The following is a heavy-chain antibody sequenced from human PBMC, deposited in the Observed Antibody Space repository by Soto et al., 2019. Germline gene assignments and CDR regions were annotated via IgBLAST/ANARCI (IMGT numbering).Heavy chain of an antibody. CDR3: ARAHKLILLEWLHNLAFDI. Sequence: QVQLVESGGGLVKPGGSLRLSCAASGFTFSDYYMSWIRQAPGKGLEWVSYISSSGSTIYYADSVKGRFTISRDNAKNSLYLQMNSLRAEDTAVYYCARAHKLILLEWLHNLAFDIWGQGTMVTVSS. D-gene: IGHD3-3*01. J-gene: IGHJ3*02. V-gene: IGHV3-11*01. CDR1: GFTFSDYY. CDR2: ISSSGSTI.